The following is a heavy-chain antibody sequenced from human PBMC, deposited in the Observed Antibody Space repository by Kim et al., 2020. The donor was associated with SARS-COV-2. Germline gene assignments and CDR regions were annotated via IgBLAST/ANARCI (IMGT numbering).Heavy chain of an antibody. Sequence: NPSLNGRVTISVDTSKNQFSLKLSAVTAADTAVYYCASGSSARWGAFDIWGQGTMVTVSS. V-gene: IGHV4-31*02. CDR3: ASGSSARWGAFDI. J-gene: IGHJ3*02. D-gene: IGHD2-2*01.